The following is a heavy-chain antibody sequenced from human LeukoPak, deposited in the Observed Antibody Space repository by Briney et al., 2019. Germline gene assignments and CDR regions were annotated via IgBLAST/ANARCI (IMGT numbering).Heavy chain of an antibody. J-gene: IGHJ4*02. D-gene: IGHD6-19*01. Sequence: GGSLRLSCAASGFTFSSYGMHWVRQAPGKGLEWVAVISYDGSNKYYADSVKGRFPISRDNSKNTMYLQMNSLRAEDTAVYYCAKDSRYSSGWYYFDYWGQGTLVTVSS. CDR3: AKDSRYSSGWYYFDY. CDR1: GFTFSSYG. V-gene: IGHV3-30*18. CDR2: ISYDGSNK.